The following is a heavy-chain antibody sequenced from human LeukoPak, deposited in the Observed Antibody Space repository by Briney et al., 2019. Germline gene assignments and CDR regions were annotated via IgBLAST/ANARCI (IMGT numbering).Heavy chain of an antibody. Sequence: GASVKVSCKASGYTFTSYDINWVRQATGQGLEWMGWMNPNSGNTGHAQKFQGRVTMTRNTSISTAYMELSSLRSEDTAVYYCARRPMGSGKNWFDPWGQGTLVTVSS. CDR1: GYTFTSYD. V-gene: IGHV1-8*01. CDR3: ARRPMGSGKNWFDP. J-gene: IGHJ5*02. CDR2: MNPNSGNT. D-gene: IGHD3-10*01.